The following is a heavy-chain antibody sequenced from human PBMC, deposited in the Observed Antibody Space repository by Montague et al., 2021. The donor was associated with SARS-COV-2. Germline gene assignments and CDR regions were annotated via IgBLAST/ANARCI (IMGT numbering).Heavy chain of an antibody. V-gene: IGHV4-61*02. CDR2: IRTTGHT. CDR1: GASISTGIYY. Sequence: TLSLTCTVSGASISTGIYYWSWIRQPAGKGLEWIGRIRTTGHTDYNSSLESRVFMSVDTSTNQFSLSLTSVTAADTAVYFCARFGSGAIEFDLWGQGNLVTVSS. J-gene: IGHJ4*02. CDR3: ARFGSGAIEFDL. D-gene: IGHD1-26*01.